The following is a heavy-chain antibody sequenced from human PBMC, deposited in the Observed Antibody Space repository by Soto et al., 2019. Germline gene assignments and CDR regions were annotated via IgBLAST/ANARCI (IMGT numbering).Heavy chain of an antibody. CDR3: ARQKGDYDFWSGYYKTHYYYYGMDV. D-gene: IGHD3-3*01. V-gene: IGHV5-51*01. CDR2: IDPGDSDT. J-gene: IGHJ6*02. CDR1: GYSFTSYW. Sequence: XESLKISCKGSGYSFTSYWIGWVRQMPGKGLEWMGIIDPGDSDTRYSPSFQGQVTISADKSISTAYLQWSSLKASDTAMYYCARQKGDYDFWSGYYKTHYYYYGMDVWGQGTTVTVSS.